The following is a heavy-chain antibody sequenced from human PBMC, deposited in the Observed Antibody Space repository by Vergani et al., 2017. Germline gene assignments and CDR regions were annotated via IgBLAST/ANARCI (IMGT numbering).Heavy chain of an antibody. J-gene: IGHJ4*02. CDR3: AKDYSMRYYHDLFDQ. CDR1: GFTFSSYG. V-gene: IGHV3-30*02. Sequence: QVQLVESGGGVVQPGGSLRLSCAASGFTFSSYGMHWVRQAPGKGLEWVGVIWYDGSNRYYADSVKGRFTISRDNSKNTVYLEMNSLRSEDTAIYYCAKDYSMRYYHDLFDQWGQGTLVTVSS. D-gene: IGHD3-22*01. CDR2: IWYDGSNR.